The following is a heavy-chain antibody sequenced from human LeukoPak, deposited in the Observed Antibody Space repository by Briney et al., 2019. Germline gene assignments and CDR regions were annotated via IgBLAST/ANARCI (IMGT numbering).Heavy chain of an antibody. CDR3: ASSSIAARRAFDY. CDR2: ISSSSSYI. D-gene: IGHD6-6*01. Sequence: GGSLRLSCAASRFTFSTYTMNWVRQAPGKGLEWVSSISSSSSYIYYADSVKGRFTISRDNAKNTLYLQMNTQRAEDTAVYYCASSSIAARRAFDYWGQGTLVTVSS. J-gene: IGHJ4*02. V-gene: IGHV3-21*01. CDR1: RFTFSTYT.